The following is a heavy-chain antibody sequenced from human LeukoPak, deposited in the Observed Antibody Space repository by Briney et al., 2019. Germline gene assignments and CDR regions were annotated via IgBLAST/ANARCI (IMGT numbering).Heavy chain of an antibody. J-gene: IGHJ4*02. CDR1: GFTFSSYE. CDR2: ISGGSRTL. Sequence: GGSLRLSCAGAGFTFSSYEMQWVRQAPGKGLEWVSYISGGSRTLYADSVKGRFTISRDNAKNSVYLQMDKLRAEDTAVYYCAREADSGGYRLDYWGQGVLVTVSS. V-gene: IGHV3-48*03. D-gene: IGHD3-22*01. CDR3: AREADSGGYRLDY.